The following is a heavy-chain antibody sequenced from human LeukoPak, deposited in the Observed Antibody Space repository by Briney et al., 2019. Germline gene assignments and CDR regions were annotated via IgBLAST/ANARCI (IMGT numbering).Heavy chain of an antibody. Sequence: PGGSLRLSCAASGFNFKTYPMNWVRRAPGKGLEWVAGISGTVDVLGGEDGTDSADSVKGRFTISRDASNNILFLQMDSLRPEDTGTYYCTKGRESSAWGQGTGALVSA. D-gene: IGHD3-10*01. CDR1: GFNFKTYP. V-gene: IGHV3-23*01. CDR2: ISGTVDVLGGEDGT. J-gene: IGHJ5*02. CDR3: TKGRESSA.